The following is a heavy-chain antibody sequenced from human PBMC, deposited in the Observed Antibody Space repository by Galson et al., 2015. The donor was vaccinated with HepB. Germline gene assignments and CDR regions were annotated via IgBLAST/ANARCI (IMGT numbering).Heavy chain of an antibody. D-gene: IGHD6-13*01. V-gene: IGHV3-30-3*01. Sequence: SLRLSCAASGFSFNSFVMHWVRQAPGKGLEWVAFISYDGSNKYYADSVKGRFTISRDNSKNTLYLQMNSLRAGDTAMYYCARDLSSSYYRYFDYWGQGTLVTVSS. CDR2: ISYDGSNK. CDR1: GFSFNSFV. CDR3: ARDLSSSYYRYFDY. J-gene: IGHJ4*02.